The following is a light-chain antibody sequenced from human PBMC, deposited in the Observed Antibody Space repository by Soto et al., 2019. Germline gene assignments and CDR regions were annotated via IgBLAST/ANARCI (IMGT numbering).Light chain of an antibody. CDR1: QGISNY. CDR2: AAS. J-gene: IGKJ1*01. Sequence: DIQMTQSPSCLSASAGDRVTITCRASQGISNYLAWYQKKPGKVPKLLIYAASTLQSGVPSRFSGSGSGTDFNLTISRLQTEDVAVYYCQQQSNWTRTFGQGTKVDIK. V-gene: IGKV1-27*01. CDR3: QQQSNWTRT.